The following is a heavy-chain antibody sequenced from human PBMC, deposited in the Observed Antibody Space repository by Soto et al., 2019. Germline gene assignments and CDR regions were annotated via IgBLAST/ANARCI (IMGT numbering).Heavy chain of an antibody. J-gene: IGHJ4*02. V-gene: IGHV3-23*01. CDR2: ISGSGGST. CDR1: GFTFSSYA. Sequence: VQLLESGGGLVQPGGSLRLSCAASGFTFSSYAMSWVRQAPGKGLEWVSAISGSGGSTYYADSVKGRFTISRDNFKNTLYLQMNSLRAEDTAVYYCAKDLGYDILTGYQADYWGQGTLVTVSS. CDR3: AKDLGYDILTGYQADY. D-gene: IGHD3-9*01.